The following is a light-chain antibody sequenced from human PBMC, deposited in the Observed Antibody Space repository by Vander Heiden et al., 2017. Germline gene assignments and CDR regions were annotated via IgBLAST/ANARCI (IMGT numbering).Light chain of an antibody. J-gene: IGKJ1*01. Sequence: EIVLTRSPGTLSLSPGERATLSCRASQSVSSSYLAWYQQKPGQAPRLLIYGASSRATGIPDRFSGSGSGTDFTLTISRLEPEDFAVYYCQQDGSSSWTFGQGTKVEIK. CDR3: QQDGSSSWT. CDR1: QSVSSSY. CDR2: GAS. V-gene: IGKV3-20*01.